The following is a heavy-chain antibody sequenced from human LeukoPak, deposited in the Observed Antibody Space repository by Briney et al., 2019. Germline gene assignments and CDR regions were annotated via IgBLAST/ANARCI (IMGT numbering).Heavy chain of an antibody. D-gene: IGHD3-10*01. Sequence: ASVKVSCKASGYTFTSYYMHWVRQAPGQGLEWMGIINPSGGSTSYAQKFQGRVTMTRDTSTSTVYMELSSLRSEDTAVYYCARRGSMFRGVIYYYYMDVWGKGTTVTISS. CDR3: ARRGSMFRGVIYYYYMDV. V-gene: IGHV1-46*01. J-gene: IGHJ6*03. CDR2: INPSGGST. CDR1: GYTFTSYY.